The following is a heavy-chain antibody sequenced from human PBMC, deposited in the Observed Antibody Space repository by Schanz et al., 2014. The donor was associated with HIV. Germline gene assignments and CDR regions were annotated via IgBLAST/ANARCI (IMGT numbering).Heavy chain of an antibody. CDR2: ISAYKGNT. CDR1: GYTFTSYG. J-gene: IGHJ6*02. V-gene: IGHV1-18*01. CDR3: ARGEGYYYDSSGFPLASGMDV. Sequence: QVQLVQSGAEVKKPGASVKVSCKASGYTFTSYGINWVRQAPGQGLEWMGWISAYKGNTNYAQKLQGRVTMTTDTSTNTAYMELRSLTSDDTAVYYCARGEGYYYDSSGFPLASGMDVWGQGTTVTVSS. D-gene: IGHD3-22*01.